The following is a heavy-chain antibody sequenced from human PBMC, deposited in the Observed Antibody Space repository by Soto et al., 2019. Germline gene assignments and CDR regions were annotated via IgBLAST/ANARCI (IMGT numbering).Heavy chain of an antibody. CDR1: GGTFSSYT. Sequence: QVQLVQSGAEVKKPGSSVKVSCKASGGTFSSYTISWVRQAPGQGLEWMGRIIPILGIANYAQKFQGRVTITADKSTSTAYMELSSLRSEDTAVYYCASRGEYCSGGSRYSGRHAFDIWGQGTMVTVSS. CDR3: ASRGEYCSGGSRYSGRHAFDI. J-gene: IGHJ3*02. D-gene: IGHD2-15*01. CDR2: IIPILGIA. V-gene: IGHV1-69*02.